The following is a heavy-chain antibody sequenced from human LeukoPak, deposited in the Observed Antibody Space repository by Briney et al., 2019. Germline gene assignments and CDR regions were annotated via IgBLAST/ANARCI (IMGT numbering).Heavy chain of an antibody. D-gene: IGHD3-3*01. CDR1: GGSFSTEY. J-gene: IGHJ3*02. Sequence: SETLSLTCTVSGGSFSTEYWSWIRQTPGEGLEWVGYISNGGNTNYNPSLKSRVTISIDTSKNQFSLKLSSVTAADTAVYYCARAHTYYDFWSGYLRDHDAFDIWGQGTMVTVSS. CDR2: ISNGGNT. CDR3: ARAHTYYDFWSGYLRDHDAFDI. V-gene: IGHV4-59*12.